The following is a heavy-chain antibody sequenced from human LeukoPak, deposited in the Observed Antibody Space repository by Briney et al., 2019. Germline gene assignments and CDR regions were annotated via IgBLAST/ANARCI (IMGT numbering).Heavy chain of an antibody. J-gene: IGHJ4*02. CDR1: GFTFSSYW. CDR2: IKQDGSEK. D-gene: IGHD6-19*01. Sequence: PGGSLRLSCAASGFTFSSYWMSWVRQAPGKGLEWVANIKQDGSEKYYVDSVKGRFTISRDNARNSLYLQMNSLRAEDTAIYYCARMAVAGQYNDYWGQGTLVTVSS. CDR3: ARMAVAGQYNDY. V-gene: IGHV3-7*05.